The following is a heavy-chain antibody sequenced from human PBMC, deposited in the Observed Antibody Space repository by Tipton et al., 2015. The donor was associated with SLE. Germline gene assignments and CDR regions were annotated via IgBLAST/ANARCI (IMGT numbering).Heavy chain of an antibody. CDR3: ARMGSEAYFDY. Sequence: SLRLSCAASGFTFSHFEMNWVRQALGKGLEWLLYISSSGTTIFQADSVKGRFTISRDNAKNSLYLQMDSLRAEDTAVYYCARMGSEAYFDYWGQGTLVTVSS. V-gene: IGHV3-48*03. CDR1: GFTFSHFE. J-gene: IGHJ4*02. CDR2: ISSSGTTI. D-gene: IGHD3-10*01.